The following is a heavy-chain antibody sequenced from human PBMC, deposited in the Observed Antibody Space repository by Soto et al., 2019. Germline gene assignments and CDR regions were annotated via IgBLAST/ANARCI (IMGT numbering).Heavy chain of an antibody. CDR2: ISAYNGNT. V-gene: IGHV1-18*01. Sequence: ASVKVSCKASGYTFTSYGISWVRQAPGQGLEWMGWISAYNGNTNYAQKLQGRVTMTTDTSTSTAYMELRSLRSDDTAVYYCAVFYSSSSRGVWFDPWGQGTLVTVSS. J-gene: IGHJ5*02. D-gene: IGHD6-6*01. CDR3: AVFYSSSSRGVWFDP. CDR1: GYTFTSYG.